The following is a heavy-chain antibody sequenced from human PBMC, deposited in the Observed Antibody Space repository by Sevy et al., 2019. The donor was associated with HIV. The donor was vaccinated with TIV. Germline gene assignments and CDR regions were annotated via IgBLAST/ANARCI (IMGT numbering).Heavy chain of an antibody. Sequence: GESLKISCAASGFTFSSYSMNWVRQAPGKGLEWVSSISSSSSYIYYADSVKGRFTISRDNAKNSLYLQMNSLRAEDTAVYYCARALIGSREGWFDPWGQGTLVTVSS. CDR1: GFTFSSYS. J-gene: IGHJ5*02. CDR3: ARALIGSREGWFDP. CDR2: ISSSSSYI. D-gene: IGHD2-2*01. V-gene: IGHV3-21*01.